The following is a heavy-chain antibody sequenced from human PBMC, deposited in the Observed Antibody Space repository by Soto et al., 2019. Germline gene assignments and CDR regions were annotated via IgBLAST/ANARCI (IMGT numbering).Heavy chain of an antibody. Sequence: QVQLVQSGAEVKKPGASVKVSCKASGYTFTSYGISWVRQAPGQGLEWMGWISAYNGNTNYAQKLQGRVTMTTDTXXSTAYMELRSLRSDDTAVYYCASWDGYNSVDLFDYWGQGTLVTVSS. CDR1: GYTFTSYG. D-gene: IGHD5-12*01. J-gene: IGHJ4*02. CDR2: ISAYNGNT. CDR3: ASWDGYNSVDLFDY. V-gene: IGHV1-18*01.